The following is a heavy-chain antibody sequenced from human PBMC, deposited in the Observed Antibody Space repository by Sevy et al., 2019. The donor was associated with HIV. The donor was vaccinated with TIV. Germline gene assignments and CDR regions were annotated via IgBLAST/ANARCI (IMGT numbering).Heavy chain of an antibody. D-gene: IGHD3-22*01. V-gene: IGHV3-23*01. Sequence: GGSLRLSCAASGFRFSSFAMLWVRQAPGKGLEWVSEICGGGGSKYYADSVKGRFTISRDNSKNTVYLQMSSLRAEDTALYYCAKGCHSCYFGADTLDIWGQGTMVTVSS. J-gene: IGHJ3*02. CDR3: AKGCHSCYFGADTLDI. CDR2: ICGGGGSK. CDR1: GFRFSSFA.